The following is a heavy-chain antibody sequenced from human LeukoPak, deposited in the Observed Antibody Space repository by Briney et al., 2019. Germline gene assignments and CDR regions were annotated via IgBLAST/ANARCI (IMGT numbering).Heavy chain of an antibody. CDR3: ARGALVRKVVPAAITLFGY. V-gene: IGHV4-34*01. Sequence: SSETLSLTGAVYGGSFSGFHWSWIRQPPGKGLEWIGEINHSGSTNYNPSLKSRVTISVDTSKNQFSLKLSSVTAADTAVYYCARGALVRKVVPAAITLFGYWGQGTLVTVSS. D-gene: IGHD2-2*01. CDR2: INHSGST. CDR1: GGSFSGFH. J-gene: IGHJ4*02.